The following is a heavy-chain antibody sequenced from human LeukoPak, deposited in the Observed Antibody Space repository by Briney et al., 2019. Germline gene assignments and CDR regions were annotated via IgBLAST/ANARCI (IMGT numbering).Heavy chain of an antibody. J-gene: IGHJ4*02. CDR1: GFTFSSYA. V-gene: IGHV3-21*01. CDR2: ISSSSSYI. Sequence: GGSLRLSCAASGFTFSSYAMSWVRQAPGKGLEWVSSISSSSSYIYYADSVKGRFTISRDNAKNSLYLQMNSLRAEDTAVYYCVRTGDQTLYGYWGQGTLVTVSS. CDR3: VRTGDQTLYGY. D-gene: IGHD7-27*01.